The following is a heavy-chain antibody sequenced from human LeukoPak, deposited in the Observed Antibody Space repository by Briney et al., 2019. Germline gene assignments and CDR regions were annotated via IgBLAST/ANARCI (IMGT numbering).Heavy chain of an antibody. D-gene: IGHD1-26*01. V-gene: IGHV4-30-4*08. CDR2: IYYSGST. J-gene: IGHJ3*02. Sequence: SETLFLTCTVSGGSISSGDYYWSWIRQPPGKGLEWIGYIYYSGSTYYNASLKSRVTISVEPSKNQFSLKLSSVTAADTAVYYCAREDSGSYPPHAFDIWGQGTMVTVSS. CDR1: GGSISSGDYY. CDR3: AREDSGSYPPHAFDI.